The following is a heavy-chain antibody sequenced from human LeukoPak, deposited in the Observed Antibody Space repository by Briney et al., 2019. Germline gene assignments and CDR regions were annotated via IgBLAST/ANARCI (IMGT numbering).Heavy chain of an antibody. V-gene: IGHV3-48*03. CDR1: GFTFSSYE. CDR2: ISSTGSPI. Sequence: PGGSLRLSCAASGFTFSSYEMNWVRQAPGKGLEWVSYISSTGSPIYYADSMKGRFTISRDNAKNSLYLQMNSLRAEDTAVYYCARGFRWFDPWGQGTLVTVSS. J-gene: IGHJ5*02. CDR3: ARGFRWFDP. D-gene: IGHD3-3*01.